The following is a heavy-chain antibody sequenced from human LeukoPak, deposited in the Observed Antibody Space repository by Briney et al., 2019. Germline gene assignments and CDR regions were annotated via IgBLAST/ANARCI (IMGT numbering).Heavy chain of an antibody. D-gene: IGHD6-13*01. CDR2: IYYSGST. Sequence: PSETLSLTCTVSGGSISSYYWSWIRQPPGEGLEWIGYIYYSGSTNYNPSLKSRVTISVDPSKNQFSLKLSSVTAADTAVYYCASYSSSWYYFDYWGQGTLVTVSS. J-gene: IGHJ4*02. CDR3: ASYSSSWYYFDY. V-gene: IGHV4-59*01. CDR1: GGSISSYY.